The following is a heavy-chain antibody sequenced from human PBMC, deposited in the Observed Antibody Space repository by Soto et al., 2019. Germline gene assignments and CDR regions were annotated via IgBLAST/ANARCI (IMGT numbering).Heavy chain of an antibody. CDR3: TKFFVVTSSTGGWPWSFQY. D-gene: IGHD6-19*01. V-gene: IGHV3-23*01. J-gene: IGHJ4*02. CDR2: ISGSGGTT. Sequence: EVQLLESGGGLVQPGRSLRLSCAASGFTFSNYAMSWVRQAPGQGLDWVSAISGSGGTTYYADSVKGRFTISRANSKHTVFLQLNSLRAQDAAVYYCTKFFVVTSSTGGWPWSFQYWGQGTVVRVSS. CDR1: GFTFSNYA.